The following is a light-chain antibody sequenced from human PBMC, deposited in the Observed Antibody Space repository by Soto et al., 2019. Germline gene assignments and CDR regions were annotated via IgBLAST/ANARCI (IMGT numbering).Light chain of an antibody. CDR2: GAF. V-gene: IGKV3-20*01. Sequence: EIVLTQSPGTLSLSPGERVTLSCRASQSVRSGYLAWYQQKPGQAPRLLIYGAFSRATGIPDRFRGSGSGTDFSLTISRLEPEDFAVYYCQRYASSPPWTFGQGTKVDIK. CDR3: QRYASSPPWT. J-gene: IGKJ1*01. CDR1: QSVRSGY.